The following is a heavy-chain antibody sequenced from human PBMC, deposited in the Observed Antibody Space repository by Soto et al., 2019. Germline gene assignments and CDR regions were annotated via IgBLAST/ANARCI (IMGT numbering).Heavy chain of an antibody. CDR1: GFTFSSYA. CDR2: ISYDGSNK. D-gene: IGHD6-19*01. Sequence: PGGSLRLSCAASGFTFSSYAMHWVRQAPGKGLEWVAVISYDGSNKYYADSVKGRFTISRDNSKNTLDLQMNSLRAEDTAVYYCARSQFPSGWFDYWGQGTLVTVSS. CDR3: ARSQFPSGWFDY. V-gene: IGHV3-30-3*01. J-gene: IGHJ4*02.